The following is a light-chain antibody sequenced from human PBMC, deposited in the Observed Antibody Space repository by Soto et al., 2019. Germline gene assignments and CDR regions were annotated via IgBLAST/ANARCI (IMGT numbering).Light chain of an antibody. CDR2: GAS. CDR3: PQYHDWPWT. J-gene: IGKJ1*01. Sequence: EVVLTQSPATLSVSLGERATLSCRASQSISSHLAWYQHKPGQAPRRLMSGASTRATGIPARFSGSGSGTDFTLIISSLQSEDFAIYYCPQYHDWPWTLGQGTKVEIK. CDR1: QSISSH. V-gene: IGKV3-15*01.